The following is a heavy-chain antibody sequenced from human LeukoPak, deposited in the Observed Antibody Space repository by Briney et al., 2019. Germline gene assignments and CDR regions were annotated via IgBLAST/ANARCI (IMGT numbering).Heavy chain of an antibody. Sequence: AGGSLRLSCAASGFTFSSYAMTWVRQAPGKGLEWVSAISDDGSTYYADSVKGWCTISRDNFKNTLYLQMNSLRAEDTAVYYCVVVVPAAMFGFDPWGQGTLGTVSS. J-gene: IGHJ5*02. D-gene: IGHD2-2*01. CDR1: GFTFSSYA. CDR3: VVVVPAAMFGFDP. V-gene: IGHV3-23*01. CDR2: ISDDGST.